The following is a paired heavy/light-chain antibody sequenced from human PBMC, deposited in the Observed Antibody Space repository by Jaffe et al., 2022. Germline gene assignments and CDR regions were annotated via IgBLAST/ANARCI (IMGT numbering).Heavy chain of an antibody. V-gene: IGHV4-39*01. CDR1: GGSISGSTYH. Sequence: QLQLQESGPGLVKPSETLSLTCTVSGGSISGSTYHWAWIRQPPGKGLEWIGHIYYSGTTYYSPSLKSRVSLSVDTSKYQFSLKLSSVTVADTAVYYCARHSGYCHASNCYFAFDIWGQGTMVTVSS. CDR3: ARHSGYCHASNCYFAFDI. J-gene: IGHJ3*02. D-gene: IGHD2-15*01. CDR2: IYYSGTT.
Light chain of an antibody. CDR1: ISNIGSNY. CDR2: DNN. Sequence: QSVLTQPPSVSAAPGQKVTISCSGSISNIGSNYVSWYQQLPGTAPKLLIYDNNKRPSGIPDRFSGSKSGTSATLGITGLQTGDEADYYCGTWDSSLSAVVFGGGTKLTVL. CDR3: GTWDSSLSAVV. V-gene: IGLV1-51*01. J-gene: IGLJ2*01.